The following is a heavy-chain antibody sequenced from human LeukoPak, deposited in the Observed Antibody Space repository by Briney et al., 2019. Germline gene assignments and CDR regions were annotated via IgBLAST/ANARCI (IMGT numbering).Heavy chain of an antibody. D-gene: IGHD2-2*01. Sequence: SETLSLTCTVSGGSISSYYWSWIRQPAGKGLEWIGRIYTSGSTNYNPSLKSRVTMSVDTSKNQFSLKLSSVTAVDTAVYYCARGPYYSSTSCYYYFDYWGQGTLVTVSS. CDR1: GGSISSYY. CDR2: IYTSGST. J-gene: IGHJ4*02. V-gene: IGHV4-4*07. CDR3: ARGPYYSSTSCYYYFDY.